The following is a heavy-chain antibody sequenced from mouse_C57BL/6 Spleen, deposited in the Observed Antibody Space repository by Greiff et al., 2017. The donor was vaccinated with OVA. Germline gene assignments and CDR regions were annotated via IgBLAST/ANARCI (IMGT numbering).Heavy chain of an antibody. J-gene: IGHJ2*01. V-gene: IGHV1-82*01. CDR3: AVIYYYGSSYSYYCDY. CDR1: GYAFSSSW. D-gene: IGHD1-1*01. Sequence: QVQLQQSGPELVKPGASVKISCKASGYAFSSSWMNWVKQRPGKGLEWIGRIYPGDGDTNYNGKFKGKATLTADKSSSTAYMQLSSLTSEDSAVYFCAVIYYYGSSYSYYCDYWGQGTTLTVSS. CDR2: IYPGDGDT.